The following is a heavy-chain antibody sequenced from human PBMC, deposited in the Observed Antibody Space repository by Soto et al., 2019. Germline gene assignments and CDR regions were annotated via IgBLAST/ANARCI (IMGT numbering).Heavy chain of an antibody. CDR3: ARGGHYYGSAYGMDV. CDR1: GGSISRYY. J-gene: IGHJ6*02. CDR2: IYNTGST. D-gene: IGHD3-10*01. Sequence: PSETLSLTCTVSGGSISRYYWSWIRQPPGKGLEWIGYIYNTGSTYYNPSLKSRVTISVDRSKNQFSLKLSSVTAADTAVYYCARGGHYYGSAYGMDVWGQGTTVTSP. V-gene: IGHV4-59*12.